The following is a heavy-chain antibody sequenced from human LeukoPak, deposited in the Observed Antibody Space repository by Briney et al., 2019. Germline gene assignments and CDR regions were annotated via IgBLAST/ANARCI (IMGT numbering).Heavy chain of an antibody. Sequence: GRSLRLSCAASGFTFDDYAMHWVRQAPGKGLEWVPGISWNSGSIGYADSVKGGFTISRDNAKNSLYLQMNSLRAEDTALYYCAKAKGYSGNGDFDYWGQGTLVTVSS. CDR2: ISWNSGSI. D-gene: IGHD1-26*01. V-gene: IGHV3-9*01. CDR3: AKAKGYSGNGDFDY. J-gene: IGHJ4*02. CDR1: GFTFDDYA.